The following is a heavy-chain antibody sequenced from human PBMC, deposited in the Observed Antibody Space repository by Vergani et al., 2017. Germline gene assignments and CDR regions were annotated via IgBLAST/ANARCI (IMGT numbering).Heavy chain of an antibody. V-gene: IGHV3-23*01. CDR2: LSGTGGNI. J-gene: IGHJ4*02. CDR1: GFTFSNYA. Sequence: EVQLLESGGGLVQPGGSLSLSCAASGFTFSNYAMTWVRQAPGKGLEWVSGLSGTGGNIYYADSVKGRFTISRDNSKNTLYLQMNSLRVEDTAVYYCAKDLRSSNWGGRFDSWGQGTLVTVSS. D-gene: IGHD6-13*01. CDR3: AKDLRSSNWGGRFDS.